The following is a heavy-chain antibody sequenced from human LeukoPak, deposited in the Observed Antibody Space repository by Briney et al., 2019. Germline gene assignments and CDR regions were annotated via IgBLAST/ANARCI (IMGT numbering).Heavy chain of an antibody. V-gene: IGHV3-48*03. CDR1: GFTFSSYE. D-gene: IGHD3-10*01. CDR2: ISSSGSTI. J-gene: IGHJ6*04. Sequence: PGGSLRLSCAASGFTFSSYEMNWVRQAPGKGLEWVSYISSSGSTIYYADSVKGRFTISRDNAKNSPYLQMNSLRAEDTAVYYCARDRMWFGEYHRGYYYGMDVWGKGTTVTVSS. CDR3: ARDRMWFGEYHRGYYYGMDV.